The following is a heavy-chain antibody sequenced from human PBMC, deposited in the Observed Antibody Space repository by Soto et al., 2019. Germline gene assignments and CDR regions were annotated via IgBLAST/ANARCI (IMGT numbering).Heavy chain of an antibody. V-gene: IGHV3-53*01. CDR3: ARDSSTAAGFDY. D-gene: IGHD6-13*01. Sequence: GGSLRLSCAASGFTVSNNYMSWVRQAPGKGLEWVSVIYSGGPTYYADSVQGRFTISRDTSKNMLYLQMNSLRAEDTAVYYCARDSSTAAGFDYWGQGTLVTVSS. CDR1: GFTVSNNY. CDR2: IYSGGPT. J-gene: IGHJ4*02.